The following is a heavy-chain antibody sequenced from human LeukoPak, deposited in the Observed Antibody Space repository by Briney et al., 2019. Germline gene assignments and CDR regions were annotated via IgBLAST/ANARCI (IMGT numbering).Heavy chain of an antibody. CDR3: ARGNRGAFDI. D-gene: IGHD1-14*01. CDR2: IYHSGST. J-gene: IGHJ3*02. V-gene: IGHV4-30-2*01. Sequence: SQTLSLTCAVSGGSISSGGYSWSWIRQPPGKGLEWIGYIYHSGSTYYNPSLKSRVTISVDRSKNQFSLRLSSVTAADTAVYYCARGNRGAFDIWGQGTMVTVSS. CDR1: GGSISSGGYS.